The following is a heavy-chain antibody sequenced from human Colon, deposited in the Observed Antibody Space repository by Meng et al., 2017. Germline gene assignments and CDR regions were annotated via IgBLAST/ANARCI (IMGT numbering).Heavy chain of an antibody. CDR2: IHSSGNT. J-gene: IGHJ4*02. CDR1: GGSINSADYY. CDR3: ARNPVIPGARTFDF. V-gene: IGHV4-30-4*01. Sequence: QVQLQESGPGVVKPSQTLSLTCTISGGSINSADYYWNWIRQSPGKGLEWLGYIHSSGNTYSTPSLKSRLTMSLDTSKNQFSLRLTSVTAADTAVYYCARNPVIPGARTFDFWGQGALVTVSS. D-gene: IGHD2-2*01.